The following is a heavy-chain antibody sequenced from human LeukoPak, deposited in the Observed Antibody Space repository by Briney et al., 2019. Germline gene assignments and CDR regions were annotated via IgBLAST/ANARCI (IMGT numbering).Heavy chain of an antibody. D-gene: IGHD3-9*01. J-gene: IGHJ4*02. Sequence: GGSLRLSCAASGFTFSSSAMSWVRQAPGKGLEWVSAISNNGGYTYYADSVQGRFTISRDNSKSTLCLQMNSLRAEDTAVYYCARDQRGLRYFDWLFGYWGQGTLVTVSS. CDR2: ISNNGGYT. CDR1: GFTFSSSA. CDR3: ARDQRGLRYFDWLFGY. V-gene: IGHV3-23*01.